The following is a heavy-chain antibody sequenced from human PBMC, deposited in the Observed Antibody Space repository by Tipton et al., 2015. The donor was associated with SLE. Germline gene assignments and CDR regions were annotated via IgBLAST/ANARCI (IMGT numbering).Heavy chain of an antibody. CDR1: GGSISSYY. V-gene: IGHV4-59*01. Sequence: LRLSCTVSGGSISSYYWSWIRQPPGKGLEWIGYVYYSGSTTNYNPSLERRVTISVDTSKNQFSLTLSSVTAADTAVYYCARVPFYYYYYMDVWGKGTTVTVSS. J-gene: IGHJ6*03. CDR2: VYYSGST. CDR3: ARVPFYYYYYMDV.